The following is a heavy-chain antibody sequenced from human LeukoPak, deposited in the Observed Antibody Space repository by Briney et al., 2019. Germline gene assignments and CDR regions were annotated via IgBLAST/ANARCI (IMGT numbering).Heavy chain of an antibody. V-gene: IGHV3-66*03. CDR1: GFTVSSNS. Sequence: GGSLRLSCTVSGFTVSSNSMSWVRQAPGKGLEWVSFIYSDNTHYSDSVKGRFTISRDNSKNTLYLQMNSLRAEDTAVYYCAREASWIQLWLPHFDYWGQGTLVTVSS. CDR2: IYSDNT. CDR3: AREASWIQLWLPHFDY. J-gene: IGHJ4*02. D-gene: IGHD5-18*01.